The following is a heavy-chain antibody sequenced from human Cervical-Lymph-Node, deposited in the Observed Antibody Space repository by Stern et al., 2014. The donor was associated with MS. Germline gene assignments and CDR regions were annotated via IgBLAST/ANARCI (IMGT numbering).Heavy chain of an antibody. CDR1: GYTFTTYY. V-gene: IGHV1-46*01. J-gene: IGHJ4*02. CDR3: ARQRTTGHMDFDY. CDR2: INTSDGDT. D-gene: IGHD1-1*01. Sequence: QMQLVQSGAEVKKPGASVNVSCVTSGYTFTTYYVHWVRQAPGQGLEWMGIINTSDGDTSHTRRFQDRVTMTRDTSASTVYLKLSSLKSEDTAVYYCARQRTTGHMDFDYWGQGTLVTVSS.